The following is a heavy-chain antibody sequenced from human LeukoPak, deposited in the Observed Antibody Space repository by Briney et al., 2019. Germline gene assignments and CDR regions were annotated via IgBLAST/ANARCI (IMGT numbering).Heavy chain of an antibody. CDR3: ARVRAKYDSSGYYYLRVFDY. CDR2: IYYSGST. V-gene: IGHV4-59*01. Sequence: SETLSLTCTVSGGSISSYYWSWIRQPPGKGLEWIGYIYYSGSTNYNPSLKSRVTISVDTSKNQFSLKLSSVTAADMAVYYCARVRAKYDSSGYYYLRVFDYSCHGKLFTVSS. D-gene: IGHD3-22*01. J-gene: IGHJ4*03. CDR1: GGSISSYY.